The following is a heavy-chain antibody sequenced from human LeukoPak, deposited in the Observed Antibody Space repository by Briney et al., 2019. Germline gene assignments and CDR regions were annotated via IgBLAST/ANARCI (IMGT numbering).Heavy chain of an antibody. Sequence: GRSLRLSCVASGFTFSNYAMHWVRQAPGKGLEWVAVISYDGRNKYYADSADSVKGRFTISRDNSKSTLYLQMNSLRAEDTAVYYCAREGGSSGYYFYYYGMDVWGQGTTVTVSS. J-gene: IGHJ6*02. CDR1: GFTFSNYA. V-gene: IGHV3-30*04. CDR3: AREGGSSGYYFYYYGMDV. D-gene: IGHD3-22*01. CDR2: ISYDGRNK.